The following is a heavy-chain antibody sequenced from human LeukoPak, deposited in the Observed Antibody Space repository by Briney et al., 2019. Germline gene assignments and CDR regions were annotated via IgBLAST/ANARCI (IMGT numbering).Heavy chain of an antibody. J-gene: IGHJ6*02. CDR3: AKFGNAVPTYYYYGMDV. CDR2: ISGSGGST. Sequence: GGSLRLSCAAPGFTFSSYAMSWVRQAPGKGLEWVSAISGSGGSTYYADSVKGRFTISRDNSKNTLYLQMNSLRAEDTAVYYCAKFGNAVPTYYYYGMDVWGQGTTVTVSS. V-gene: IGHV3-23*01. CDR1: GFTFSSYA. D-gene: IGHD1-1*01.